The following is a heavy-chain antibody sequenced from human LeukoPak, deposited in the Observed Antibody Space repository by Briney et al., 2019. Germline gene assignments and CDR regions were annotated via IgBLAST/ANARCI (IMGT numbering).Heavy chain of an antibody. Sequence: PSETLSLTCTVSGGSISSSSYYWGWIRQPPGKGLEWIGSIYYSGSTYYNPSLRSRVTISVDTSKNQFSLKLSSVTAADTAVYYCARDPGGSGSYYEHWGQGTLVTVSS. CDR2: IYYSGST. V-gene: IGHV4-39*07. CDR1: GGSISSSSYY. CDR3: ARDPGGSGSYYEH. J-gene: IGHJ1*01. D-gene: IGHD3-10*01.